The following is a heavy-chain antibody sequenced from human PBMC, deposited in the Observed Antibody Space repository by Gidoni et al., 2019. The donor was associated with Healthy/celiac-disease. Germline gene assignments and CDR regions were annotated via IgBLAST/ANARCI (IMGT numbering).Heavy chain of an antibody. CDR3: AKDAPRAVAGTYFDY. Sequence: QVQLVESGGGVVQPGRSLRLSCAASGFTFSSYGMHWVRQAPGKGLEWVAVISYDGSNKYYADSVKGRFTISRDNSKNTLYLQMNSLRAEDTAVYYCAKDAPRAVAGTYFDYWGQGTLVTVSS. D-gene: IGHD6-19*01. V-gene: IGHV3-30*18. J-gene: IGHJ4*02. CDR2: ISYDGSNK. CDR1: GFTFSSYG.